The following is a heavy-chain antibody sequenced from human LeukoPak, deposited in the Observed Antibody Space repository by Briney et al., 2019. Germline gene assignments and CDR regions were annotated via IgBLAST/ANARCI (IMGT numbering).Heavy chain of an antibody. Sequence: ASVKVSCKASGYTFTSYYMHWVRQAPGQGLEWMGIINPSGGSTSYAQKFQGRVTMTRDTSTSTVYMELSSLRSEDTAVYYCARDRIWDTAMVLGHFGYWGQGTLVTVSS. CDR3: ARDRIWDTAMVLGHFGY. J-gene: IGHJ4*02. CDR2: INPSGGST. D-gene: IGHD5-18*01. CDR1: GYTFTSYY. V-gene: IGHV1-46*01.